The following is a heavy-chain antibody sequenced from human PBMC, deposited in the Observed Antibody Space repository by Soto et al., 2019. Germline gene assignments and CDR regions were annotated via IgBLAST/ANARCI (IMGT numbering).Heavy chain of an antibody. CDR1: GFTFDDYA. J-gene: IGHJ4*02. CDR3: AKDIFKKPKQDYDFWSGYDTSIDY. V-gene: IGHV3-9*01. Sequence: GGSLRLSCAASGFTFDDYAMHWVRQAPGKGLEWVSGISWNSGSIGYADSVKGRFTISRDNAKNSLYLQMNSLRAEDTALYYCAKDIFKKPKQDYDFWSGYDTSIDYWGQGTLVTVSS. CDR2: ISWNSGSI. D-gene: IGHD3-3*01.